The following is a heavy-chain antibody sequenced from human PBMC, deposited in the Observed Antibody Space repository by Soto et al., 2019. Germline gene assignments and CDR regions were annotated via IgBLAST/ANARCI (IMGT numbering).Heavy chain of an antibody. D-gene: IGHD1-26*01. J-gene: IGHJ4*02. Sequence: VQLVESGGDSAQPGGSLRLSCAARGLTFSTYWMHWVRQAPGKGLVWVSRISSDGSTTNYADSVKGRFAISRDNAKNTLYLQMNSRRDDDTAMYYCAGGGQSGSHTYYFDYWGQGTLVAVSS. CDR3: AGGGQSGSHTYYFDY. CDR2: ISSDGSTT. V-gene: IGHV3-74*01. CDR1: GLTFSTYW.